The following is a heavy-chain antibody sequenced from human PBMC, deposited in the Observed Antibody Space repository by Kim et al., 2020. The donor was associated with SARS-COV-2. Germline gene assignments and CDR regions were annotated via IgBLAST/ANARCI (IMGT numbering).Heavy chain of an antibody. CDR3: ARESSSGWAPDY. CDR1: GGSLSSGDYY. Sequence: SETLSLTCTVSGGSLSSGDYYWGWIRHHPGKGLEWIGYIYYSGSTYYNPSLKSRVSISVDTSKNQFSLKLNSVTAADTAVYYCARESSSGWAPDYWGQGTLVTVSS. D-gene: IGHD6-19*01. V-gene: IGHV4-31*03. J-gene: IGHJ4*02. CDR2: IYYSGST.